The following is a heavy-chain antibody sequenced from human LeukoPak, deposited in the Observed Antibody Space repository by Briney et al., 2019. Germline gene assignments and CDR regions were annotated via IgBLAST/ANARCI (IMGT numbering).Heavy chain of an antibody. J-gene: IGHJ3*02. CDR1: GFTFSSYS. V-gene: IGHV3-48*01. Sequence: GGSLRLSCAASGFTFSSYSMNWVRQAPGKGLEWVSYISSSSSTIYYADSVKGRFTISRDNAKNSLYLQMNSLRAEDTAVYYCARESGFRGDAFDIWGQGTMVTVSS. CDR2: ISSSSSTI. D-gene: IGHD3-10*01. CDR3: ARESGFRGDAFDI.